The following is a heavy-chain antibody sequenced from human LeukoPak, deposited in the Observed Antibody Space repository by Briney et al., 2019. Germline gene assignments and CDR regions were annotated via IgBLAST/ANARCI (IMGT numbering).Heavy chain of an antibody. CDR2: MYHSGST. Sequence: SETLSLTCAVSGYSISSGYYWGWIRQPPGKGLEWIGSMYHSGSTYYTPSLKSRVTISVDTSKNQFSLKLSSVTAADTAVYYCARQGLGLDPWGQGTLVTVSS. CDR3: ARQGLGLDP. J-gene: IGHJ5*02. V-gene: IGHV4-38-2*01. CDR1: GYSISSGYY. D-gene: IGHD2-15*01.